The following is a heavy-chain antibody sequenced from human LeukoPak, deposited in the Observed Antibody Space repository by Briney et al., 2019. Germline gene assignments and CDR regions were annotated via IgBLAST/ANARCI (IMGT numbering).Heavy chain of an antibody. CDR2: IYPGDSDT. CDR3: ARASSNYDFWNWFDP. D-gene: IGHD3-3*01. Sequence: GESLKISCKGSGYSFTSYWIGWVRQMPGKGLEWMGIIYPGDSDTRYSPSFQGHVTISADKSISTAYLQWSSPKASDTAMYYCARASSNYDFWNWFDPWGQGTLVTVSS. V-gene: IGHV5-51*01. J-gene: IGHJ5*02. CDR1: GYSFTSYW.